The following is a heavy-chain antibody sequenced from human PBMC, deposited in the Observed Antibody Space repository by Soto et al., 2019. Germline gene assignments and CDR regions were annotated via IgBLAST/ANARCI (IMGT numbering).Heavy chain of an antibody. CDR1: GGSISRSNW. CDR3: ARKGHDDGFQNAFDI. V-gene: IGHV4-4*02. D-gene: IGHD4-17*01. Sequence: QVQLQESGPGLVKPSGTLSLTCAVSGGSISRSNWWSWVRQPPGKGLEWIGEIYHSGSTNYNPSLKSRVTITVDKSKNHIPLKLSSVAAADTAVYYCARKGHDDGFQNAFDIWGQRTMDTVSS. J-gene: IGHJ3*02. CDR2: IYHSGST.